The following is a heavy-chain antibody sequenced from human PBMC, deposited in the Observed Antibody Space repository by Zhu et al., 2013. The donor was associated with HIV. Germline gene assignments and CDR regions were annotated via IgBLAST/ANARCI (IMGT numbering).Heavy chain of an antibody. CDR2: IIPFFGKP. CDR1: GGTFNTSA. Sequence: QVQLVQSGAEVKKPESSVKVSCKASGGTFNTSAVTWVRQAPGQGLEWMGGIIPFFGKPDYAQTFEGRVTITADESMSTVYMELSSLVSGDTAVYYCASSLWARRHFEHWGQGTLVTVSS. V-gene: IGHV1-69*01. J-gene: IGHJ4*02. D-gene: IGHD3-10*01. CDR3: ASSLWARRHFEH.